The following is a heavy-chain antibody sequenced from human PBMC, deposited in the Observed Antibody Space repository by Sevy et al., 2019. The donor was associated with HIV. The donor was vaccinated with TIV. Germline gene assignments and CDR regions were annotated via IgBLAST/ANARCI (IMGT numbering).Heavy chain of an antibody. CDR3: AKQWRLTMIVVVNFLFDY. CDR2: ISGSGGST. J-gene: IGHJ4*02. D-gene: IGHD3-22*01. CDR1: AFTFSSYA. V-gene: IGHV3-23*01. Sequence: GGSLRLSCAASAFTFSSYAMSWVRQAPGKGLEWVSAISGSGGSTYYADSVKGRFTISRDNSKNTLYLQMNSLRAEDTAVYYCAKQWRLTMIVVVNFLFDYWGQGTLVTVSS.